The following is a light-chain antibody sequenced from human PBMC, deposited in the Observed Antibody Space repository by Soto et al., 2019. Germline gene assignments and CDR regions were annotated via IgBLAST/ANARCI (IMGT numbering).Light chain of an antibody. CDR3: SSYTKTSPAYV. Sequence: QSVLTQPASVSGSPGQSITISCTGSSSDIGTYNLVSWYQQQPGKAPRLVIYEVSGRPSGVSVRFSGSKSGNTASLTISGLQVDDEGDYYCSSYTKTSPAYVFGTGTKVTV. V-gene: IGLV2-14*01. CDR2: EVS. J-gene: IGLJ1*01. CDR1: SSDIGTYNL.